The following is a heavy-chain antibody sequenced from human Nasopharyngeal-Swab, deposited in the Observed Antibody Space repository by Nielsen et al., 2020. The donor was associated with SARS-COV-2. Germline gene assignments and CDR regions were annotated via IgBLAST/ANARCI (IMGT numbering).Heavy chain of an antibody. CDR3: AKDHQLIRNYYYYDMDV. J-gene: IGHJ6*02. Sequence: VRQAPGKGLEWMAVISYDGIKKYYADSVKGRFTLSRDNSKNTLYLQMNSPRTEDTAMYYCAKDHQLIRNYYYYDMDVWGQGTTVTVSS. V-gene: IGHV3-30*18. CDR2: ISYDGIKK. D-gene: IGHD2-8*01.